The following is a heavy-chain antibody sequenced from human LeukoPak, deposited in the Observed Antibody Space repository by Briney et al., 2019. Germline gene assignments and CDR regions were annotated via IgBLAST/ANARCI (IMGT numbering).Heavy chain of an antibody. Sequence: KPSETLSLTCTVSGGSISSSSYYWGWIRQPPGKGLEWIGSIYYSGSTYYNPSLKSRVTISVDTSKNQFSLKLSSVTAADTAVYYCARGIRPDYWGQGTLVTVSS. J-gene: IGHJ4*02. CDR3: ARGIRPDY. CDR1: GGSISSSSYY. V-gene: IGHV4-39*01. CDR2: IYYSGST.